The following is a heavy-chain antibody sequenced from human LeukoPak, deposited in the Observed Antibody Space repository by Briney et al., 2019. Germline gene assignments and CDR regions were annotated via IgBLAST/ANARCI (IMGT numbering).Heavy chain of an antibody. CDR2: IYYSGST. Sequence: SETLSLTCTVSGGSISSSSYYWGWIRQPPGKGLEWIGSIYYSGSTYYNPSLKSRVTISVDTSKNQFSLKLSSVTAADTAVYYCARPNRIWFGELLEGYYFDYWGQGTLVTVSS. V-gene: IGHV4-39*01. J-gene: IGHJ4*02. CDR1: GGSISSSSYY. D-gene: IGHD3-10*01. CDR3: ARPNRIWFGELLEGYYFDY.